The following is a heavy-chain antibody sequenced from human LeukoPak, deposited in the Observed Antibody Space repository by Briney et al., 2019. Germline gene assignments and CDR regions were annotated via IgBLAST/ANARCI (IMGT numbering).Heavy chain of an antibody. CDR2: IYSVGST. CDR1: GGSISSSSYY. V-gene: IGHV4-39*01. CDR3: ARSRVGARSYYYYYMDV. Sequence: SGTLSLTCTVSGGSISSSSYYWGWIRQPPGKGLEWVGSIYSVGSTYYNPSLKSRVTITVDTSKNQFSLKLSSVTAADTAVYYCARSRVGARSYYYYYMDVWGKGTTVTVSS. D-gene: IGHD3-3*01. J-gene: IGHJ6*03.